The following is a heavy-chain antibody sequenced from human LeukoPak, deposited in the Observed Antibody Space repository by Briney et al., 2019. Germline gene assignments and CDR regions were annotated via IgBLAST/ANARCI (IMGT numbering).Heavy chain of an antibody. CDR1: GYTFTSYD. J-gene: IGHJ5*02. D-gene: IGHD2-15*01. CDR3: ARVVVPGWFDP. V-gene: IGHV1-8*01. CDR2: MNPNSGNT. Sequence: ASVKVSCKASGYTFTSYDINWVRQATGQGLEWMGWMNPNSGNTGYAQKFQGRVTMTRDTSISTAYMELSRLRSDDTAVYYCARVVVPGWFDPWGQGTLVTVSS.